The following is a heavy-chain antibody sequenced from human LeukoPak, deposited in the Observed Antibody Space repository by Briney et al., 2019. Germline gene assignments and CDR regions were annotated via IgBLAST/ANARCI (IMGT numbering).Heavy chain of an antibody. D-gene: IGHD5-12*01. J-gene: IGHJ4*02. CDR2: MNPNSGST. V-gene: IGHV1-8*03. Sequence: ASVKVSCKASGYTFTSYDINWVRQATGQGLEWMGWMNPNSGSTGYAQKFQGGGTITRNTSISTAYMELRGLRSEDTAVYYCARGRSTGYPYYFEYWGQGTLVTVSS. CDR3: ARGRSTGYPYYFEY. CDR1: GYTFTSYD.